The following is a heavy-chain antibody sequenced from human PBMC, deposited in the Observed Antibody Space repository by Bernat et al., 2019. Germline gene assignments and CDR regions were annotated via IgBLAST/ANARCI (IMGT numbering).Heavy chain of an antibody. V-gene: IGHV4-39*02. CDR2: IYYSGST. J-gene: IGHJ4*02. D-gene: IGHD5-12*01. Sequence: QLQLQESGPGLVKPSETLSLTCTVSGGSINSSSYYWGWIRQPPGKGLEWIGSIYYSGSTYYNPSLKSRVTISVDTSKNQFSLKLSSVTAADTAVYYCAREGDIVATIIDYWGQGTLVTVSS. CDR1: GGSINSSSYY. CDR3: AREGDIVATIIDY.